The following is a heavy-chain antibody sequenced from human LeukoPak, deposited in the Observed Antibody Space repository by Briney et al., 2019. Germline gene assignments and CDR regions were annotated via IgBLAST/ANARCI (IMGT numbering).Heavy chain of an antibody. D-gene: IGHD3-22*01. CDR2: IWYDGSNK. CDR1: GFTFSSYG. V-gene: IGHV3-33*01. Sequence: GGSLRLSCAASGFTFSSYGMHWVRQAPGKGLEWGAVIWYDGSNKYYADSVKGRFTISRDNSKNTLYLQMNSLRAEDTAVYYCARDLDYYDSSHPGYWGQGTLVTVSS. J-gene: IGHJ4*02. CDR3: ARDLDYYDSSHPGY.